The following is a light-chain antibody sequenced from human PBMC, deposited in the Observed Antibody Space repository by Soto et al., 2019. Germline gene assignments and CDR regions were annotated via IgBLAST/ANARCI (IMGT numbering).Light chain of an antibody. V-gene: IGKV3-20*01. CDR3: QHFDRSPYS. CDR2: GSS. J-gene: IGKJ2*03. Sequence: EVVLTKSPGTLSLSPGERVTLSCRASQSISSKYLAWYQQKLGQAPRLLIYGSSTRAAGVPDRFGGSGSGTDFTLTISRLEPEDFAVYFCQHFDRSPYSFGQGTKVELK. CDR1: QSISSKY.